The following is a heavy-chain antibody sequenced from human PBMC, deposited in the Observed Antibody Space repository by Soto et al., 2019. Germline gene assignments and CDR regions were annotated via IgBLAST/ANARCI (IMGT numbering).Heavy chain of an antibody. CDR3: ARPLWRDDYNCGYFDL. D-gene: IGHD4-4*01. CDR1: GFTFSSYA. Sequence: QVQLVESGGGVVQPGRSLRLSCAASGFTFSSYAMHWVRQAPGKGLEWVTVISYDGSNKYYTDSVKGRFTISRDNSKNTLYLQINSLRPEDTAVYYCARPLWRDDYNCGYFDLWGRGTLVTVSS. J-gene: IGHJ2*01. CDR2: ISYDGSNK. V-gene: IGHV3-30-3*01.